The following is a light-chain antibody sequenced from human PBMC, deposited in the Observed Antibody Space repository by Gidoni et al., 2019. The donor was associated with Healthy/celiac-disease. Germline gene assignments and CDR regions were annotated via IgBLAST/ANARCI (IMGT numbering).Light chain of an antibody. V-gene: IGLV2-11*01. Sequence: QSALTQPRSVSGSPGQSVTISCTGTSSDVGGYNYASWYQQHPGKAPKLMIYDVSKRPSGVPDRFSGSKSGNTASLTISGLQAEDEADYYCCSYAGSYTLWVFGGGTKLTVL. CDR2: DVS. J-gene: IGLJ3*02. CDR3: CSYAGSYTLWV. CDR1: SSDVGGYNY.